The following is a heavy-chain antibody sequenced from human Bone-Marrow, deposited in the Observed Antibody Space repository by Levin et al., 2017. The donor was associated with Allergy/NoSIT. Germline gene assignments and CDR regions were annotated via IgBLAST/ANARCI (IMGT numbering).Heavy chain of an antibody. CDR1: GFPFRTYS. Sequence: LSLTCAASGFPFRTYSMNWVRQAPGKGLEWVSSISSTSRYIYYADSVKGRFTISRDNAKNSMYLQMSSLRAEDTALYYCATELGGDFGRSFWGLGTLVTVSS. CDR2: ISSTSRYI. J-gene: IGHJ4*02. D-gene: IGHD2-21*01. V-gene: IGHV3-21*01. CDR3: ATELGGDFGRSF.